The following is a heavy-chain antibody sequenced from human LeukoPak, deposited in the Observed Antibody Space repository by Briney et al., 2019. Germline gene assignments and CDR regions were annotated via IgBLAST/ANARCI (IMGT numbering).Heavy chain of an antibody. CDR2: ISDYGGTI. D-gene: IGHD1-26*01. CDR3: ARDSSLRGGSYFDAFDI. Sequence: PGGSLRLSCAASGFTFSSYGMNWVRQAPGKGLEWVAYISDYGGTIYYADSVKGRFTISRDNAKNTLHLQMNSLRAEDTAVYYCARDSSLRGGSYFDAFDIWGQGTMVTVSS. V-gene: IGHV3-48*03. J-gene: IGHJ3*02. CDR1: GFTFSSYG.